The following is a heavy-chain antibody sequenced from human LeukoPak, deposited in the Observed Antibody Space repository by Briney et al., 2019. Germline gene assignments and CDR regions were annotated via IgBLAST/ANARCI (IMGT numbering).Heavy chain of an antibody. D-gene: IGHD3-3*01. CDR3: AREQHDFIFGGMNLDY. V-gene: IGHV3-30*04. J-gene: IGHJ4*02. CDR2: ISYDGSNK. Sequence: GGSLRLSCVDSGFTFSSYAMHWVRLAPGKGLEWVAVISYDGSNKYYADFVKGRFTISRDNSKDTLYLQMNSLRAEDTAVYYCAREQHDFIFGGMNLDYWGQGTLVTVSS. CDR1: GFTFSSYA.